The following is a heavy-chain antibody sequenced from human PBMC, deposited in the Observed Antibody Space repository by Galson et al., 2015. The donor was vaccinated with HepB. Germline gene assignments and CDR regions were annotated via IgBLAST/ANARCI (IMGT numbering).Heavy chain of an antibody. CDR3: ARVADSDYGDHSHFDY. D-gene: IGHD4-17*01. CDR2: ISSSAIYT. J-gene: IGHJ4*02. CDR1: GFTFSDYY. V-gene: IGHV3-11*06. Sequence: SLRLSCAASGFTFSDYYMSWIRQAPGKGLEWLSYISSSAIYTNYADSVKGRFTISRDNVKNSMYLQMNSLRAEDTAVDYCARVADSDYGDHSHFDYWGQGTLVTVSS.